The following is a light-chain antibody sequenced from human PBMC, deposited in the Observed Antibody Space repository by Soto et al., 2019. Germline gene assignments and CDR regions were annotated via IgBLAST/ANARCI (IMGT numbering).Light chain of an antibody. Sequence: QSVLTQPASLSGSPGQSITISCTGTSTDIGSYNYVSWYQQHPGKAPKLMIFDVSYRPSGISDRFSGSKSGNTASLTISGLQPEVEADYYCSSYGASRTLFGGGTQLTVL. J-gene: IGLJ2*01. V-gene: IGLV2-14*03. CDR1: STDIGSYNY. CDR3: SSYGASRTL. CDR2: DVS.